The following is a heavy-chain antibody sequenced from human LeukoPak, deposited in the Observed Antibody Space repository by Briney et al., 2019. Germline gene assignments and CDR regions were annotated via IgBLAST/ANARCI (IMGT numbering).Heavy chain of an antibody. CDR3: ARDPDSSGYYYAGISGDY. J-gene: IGHJ4*02. V-gene: IGHV1-46*01. Sequence: GASVTVSCKASGYTFTSYYMHWVRQAPGQGLEWMGIINPSGGSTSYAQKFQGRVTMTRDTSTSTVYMELSSLRSEDTAVYYCARDPDSSGYYYAGISGDYWGQGTLVTVSS. CDR2: INPSGGST. CDR1: GYTFTSYY. D-gene: IGHD3-22*01.